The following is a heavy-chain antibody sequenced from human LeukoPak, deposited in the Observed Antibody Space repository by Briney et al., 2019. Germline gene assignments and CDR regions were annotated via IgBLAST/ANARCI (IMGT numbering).Heavy chain of an antibody. CDR1: GGSITSSSYY. Sequence: SETLSLTRTVSGGSITSSSYYWGRIRQPPGKGLEWIGSVYYSGSTNYNPSLKSRVTISVDKSKNQFSLKLSSVTAADTAVYYCTVGDGYSDFDYWGQGTLVTVSS. V-gene: IGHV4-39*07. CDR3: TVGDGYSDFDY. J-gene: IGHJ4*02. CDR2: VYYSGST. D-gene: IGHD3-22*01.